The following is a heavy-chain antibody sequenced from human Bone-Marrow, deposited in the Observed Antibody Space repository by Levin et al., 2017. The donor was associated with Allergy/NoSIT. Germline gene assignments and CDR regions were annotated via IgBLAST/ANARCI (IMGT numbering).Heavy chain of an antibody. V-gene: IGHV3-23*01. CDR2: ISDSGGST. Sequence: ASVKVSCAASGSTFSGYAMSWVRQAPGKGLEWVSGISDSGGSTYYADSVKGRFTISRDNSKTTVYLQMNSLRGEDTAVYYCAKGDYHNSSGYYFLYFENWGQGTLVTVSS. CDR3: AKGDYHNSSGYYFLYFEN. CDR1: GSTFSGYA. D-gene: IGHD3-22*01. J-gene: IGHJ4*02.